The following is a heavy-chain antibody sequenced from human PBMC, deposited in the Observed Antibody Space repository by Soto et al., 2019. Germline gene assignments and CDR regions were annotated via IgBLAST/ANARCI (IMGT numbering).Heavy chain of an antibody. V-gene: IGHV3-30-3*01. D-gene: IGHD4-17*01. CDR2: ISYDGSNK. CDR3: ARDLSGDYVGWFDP. Sequence: QVQLVESGGGVVQPGRSLRLPCAASGFTFSSYAMHWVRQAPGKGLEWVAVISYDGSNKYYADSVKGRFTISRDNSKNTLYLQMNSLRAEDTAVYYCARDLSGDYVGWFDPWGQGTLVTVSS. J-gene: IGHJ5*02. CDR1: GFTFSSYA.